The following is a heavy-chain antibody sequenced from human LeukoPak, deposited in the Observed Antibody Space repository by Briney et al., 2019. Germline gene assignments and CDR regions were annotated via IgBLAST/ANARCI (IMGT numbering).Heavy chain of an antibody. D-gene: IGHD3-3*01. J-gene: IGHJ5*02. CDR1: GGSISSSSFF. V-gene: IGHV4-39*07. CDR2: VYYSGST. Sequence: SETLSLTCTVSGGSISSSSFFWGWIRQPPGKGLEWIGSVYYSGSTYYNPSLKGRVTISVDTSKNLFSLKLNSVTASDTAVYYCARDETWAPGVERGPEWWFDPWGQGTLVTVSS. CDR3: ARDETWAPGVERGPEWWFDP.